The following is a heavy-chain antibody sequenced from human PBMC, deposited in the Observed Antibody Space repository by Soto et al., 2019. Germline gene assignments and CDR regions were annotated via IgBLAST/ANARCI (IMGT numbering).Heavy chain of an antibody. CDR1: GYSFTNYW. Sequence: GESLKISCKGSGYSFTNYWIAWVRQMPGKGLEWMGIIYPGDSDTRYSPSFEGQVTISADNSKNTLYLQMNSLRAEDTAVYYCAKDQDGYNRVRYFDYWGQGTLVTVSS. D-gene: IGHD5-12*01. V-gene: IGHV5-51*01. CDR2: IYPGDSDT. CDR3: AKDQDGYNRVRYFDY. J-gene: IGHJ4*02.